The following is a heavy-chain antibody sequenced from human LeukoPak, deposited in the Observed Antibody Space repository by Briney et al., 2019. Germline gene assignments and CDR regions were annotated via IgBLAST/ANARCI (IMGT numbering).Heavy chain of an antibody. D-gene: IGHD3-10*01. V-gene: IGHV4-4*02. J-gene: IGHJ1*01. CDR1: GDSISSINW. CDR3: ASSSSGTSYH. Sequence: SETLSLTCAVSGDSISSINWWSWVRQPPGKGLEWIGEIFHTGNSNYNPSLKSRVTISVDKSKNQLSLKLSSVTAADTAMYYCASSSSGTSYHWGQGTLVTVSS. CDR2: IFHTGNS.